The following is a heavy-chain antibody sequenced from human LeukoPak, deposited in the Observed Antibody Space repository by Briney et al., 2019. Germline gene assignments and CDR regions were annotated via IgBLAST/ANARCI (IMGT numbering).Heavy chain of an antibody. J-gene: IGHJ6*02. Sequence: ASVKVSCKASGYTLTSYYLHWVRQAHGKGLEWIAIINPSGGSTSHAQKFQGRVTMTRDTSASTVYMELSSLRSEDTAVYYCASVYKYGMDVWGQGTTVTVSS. V-gene: IGHV1-46*01. CDR1: GYTLTSYY. CDR3: ASVYKYGMDV. CDR2: INPSGGST.